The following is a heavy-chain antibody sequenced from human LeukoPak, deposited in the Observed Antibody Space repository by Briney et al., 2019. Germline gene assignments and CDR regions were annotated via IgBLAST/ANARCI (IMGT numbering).Heavy chain of an antibody. CDR3: ARVSGNPPHHDAFDI. V-gene: IGHV1-69*13. CDR2: IIPISGTA. D-gene: IGHD4-23*01. J-gene: IGHJ3*02. CDR1: GGTFSSYA. Sequence: ASVTVSCKASGGTFSSYAISWVRQAPGQGLEWMGGIIPISGTANYAQKFQGRVTITADESTSTAYMELSGLRSEDTAVYYCARVSGNPPHHDAFDIWGQGTMVTVSS.